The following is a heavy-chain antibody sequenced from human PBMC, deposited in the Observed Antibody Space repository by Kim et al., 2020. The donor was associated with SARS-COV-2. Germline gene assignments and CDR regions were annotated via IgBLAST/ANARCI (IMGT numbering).Heavy chain of an antibody. CDR3: AREIVPATANFDY. CDR1: GGTFSSYA. D-gene: IGHD2-2*01. J-gene: IGHJ4*02. CDR2: IIPIFGTA. Sequence: SVKVSCKASGGTFSSYAISWVRQAPGQGLEWMGGIIPIFGTANYAQKFQGRVTITADESTSTAYMELSSLRSEDTAVYYCAREIVPATANFDYWGQGTLVTVSS. V-gene: IGHV1-69*13.